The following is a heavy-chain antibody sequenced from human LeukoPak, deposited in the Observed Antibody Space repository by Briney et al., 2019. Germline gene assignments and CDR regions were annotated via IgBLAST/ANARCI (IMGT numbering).Heavy chain of an antibody. CDR2: IYYSGST. Sequence: PSETLSLTCAVSGGSISSGDYYWSWIRQPPGKGLEWIGYIYYSGSTYYNPSLKSRVTISVDTSKNQFSLKLSSVTAADTAVYYCARYYSGYDWAIDYWGQGTLVTVSS. D-gene: IGHD5-12*01. J-gene: IGHJ4*02. CDR3: ARYYSGYDWAIDY. CDR1: GGSISSGDYY. V-gene: IGHV4-30-4*01.